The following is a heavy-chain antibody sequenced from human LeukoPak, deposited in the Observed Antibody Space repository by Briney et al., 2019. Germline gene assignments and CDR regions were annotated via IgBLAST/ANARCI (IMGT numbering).Heavy chain of an antibody. CDR2: ISSSSSTI. D-gene: IGHD3-3*01. V-gene: IGHV3-48*01. CDR1: GITFSSYS. J-gene: IGHJ5*02. CDR3: ARDPRRFLEWLSANWFDP. Sequence: PGGSPRLSCAASGITFSSYSMNWVRQAPGKGLEWVSYISSSSSTIYCADSVKGRFTISRDNAKNSLYLQMNSLSAEDTAVYYCARDPRRFLEWLSANWFDPWGQGTLVTVSS.